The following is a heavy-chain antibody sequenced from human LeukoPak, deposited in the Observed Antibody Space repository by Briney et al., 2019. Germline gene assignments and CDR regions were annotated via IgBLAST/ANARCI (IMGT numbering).Heavy chain of an antibody. J-gene: IGHJ4*02. CDR3: AGGYGSSWSLDH. Sequence: SETLSLTCTVSGVSIRSYYWNWVRQSPGRGLEWIGYMHHSGSSHYNPFLKSRVTISVDTSKNHFSLKLNSVTAADTAVYYCAGGYGSSWSLDHWGQGTLVTVSS. CDR1: GVSIRSYY. V-gene: IGHV4-59*01. CDR2: MHHSGSS. D-gene: IGHD2-2*01.